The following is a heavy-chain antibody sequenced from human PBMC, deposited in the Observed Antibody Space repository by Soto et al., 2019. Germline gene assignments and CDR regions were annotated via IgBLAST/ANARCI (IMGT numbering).Heavy chain of an antibody. CDR3: ARDHSTVVMYY. Sequence: PGGSLRLSCAASGFTFSSYAMHWVRQAPGKGLEWVAVISYDGSNKYYADSVKGRFTISRDNSKNTLYLQMNSLRAEDTAVYYCARDHSTVVMYYWGQGTLVTVSS. V-gene: IGHV3-30-3*01. CDR2: ISYDGSNK. D-gene: IGHD2-15*01. J-gene: IGHJ4*02. CDR1: GFTFSSYA.